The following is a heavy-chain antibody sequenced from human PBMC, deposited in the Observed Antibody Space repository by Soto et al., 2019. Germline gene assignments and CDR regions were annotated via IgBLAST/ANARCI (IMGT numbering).Heavy chain of an antibody. CDR1: GGSISSAAYC. CDR2: IYDGGTT. D-gene: IGHD7-27*01. Sequence: SETLSLTCTVSGGSISSAAYCWSWIRQSPDKGLEWIGHIYDGGTTYSSPSLKGRVTISADTSETQFSLKLNSVSAADTAVYYCASGPSGDKVDYWGQGIQVTVSS. CDR3: ASGPSGDKVDY. V-gene: IGHV4-30-4*01. J-gene: IGHJ4*02.